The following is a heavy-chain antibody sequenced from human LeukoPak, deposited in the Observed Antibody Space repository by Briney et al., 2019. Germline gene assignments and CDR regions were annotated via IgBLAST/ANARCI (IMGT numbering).Heavy chain of an antibody. Sequence: SVKVSCKASGGTFSSYAISWVRQAPGQGLEWMGEIIPIFGTANYAQKFQGRVTITADESTSTAYMELSSLRSEDTAVYYCARRGISGRYWFDPWGQGTLVTVSS. CDR2: IIPIFGTA. V-gene: IGHV1-69*13. CDR1: GGTFSSYA. D-gene: IGHD3-10*01. CDR3: ARRGISGRYWFDP. J-gene: IGHJ5*02.